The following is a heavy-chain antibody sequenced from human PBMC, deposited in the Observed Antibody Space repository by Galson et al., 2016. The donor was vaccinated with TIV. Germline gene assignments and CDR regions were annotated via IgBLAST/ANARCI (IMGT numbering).Heavy chain of an antibody. Sequence: QSGAEVKKPEESLRISCKASGDSISSYWVGWVRQIPGKGLEWMGIIYPRDSETRYSPSFQGQVTISADESISTVYLQWSSLKASDTAMYFRARAPGYSGYSYGYFDSWGQGTLVTVSS. CDR2: IYPRDSET. CDR1: GDSISSYW. V-gene: IGHV5-51*03. J-gene: IGHJ4*02. CDR3: ARAPGYSGYSYGYFDS. D-gene: IGHD5-18*01.